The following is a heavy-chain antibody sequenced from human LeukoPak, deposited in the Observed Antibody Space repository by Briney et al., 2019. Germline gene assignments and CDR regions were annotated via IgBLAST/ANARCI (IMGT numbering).Heavy chain of an antibody. V-gene: IGHV4-39*07. CDR2: INHCGST. J-gene: IGHJ3*02. CDR3: ASGEIVVAKGAFDI. CDR1: GGSLSSSSYY. Sequence: PSETLSLTCTVSGGSLSSSSYYWGWIRQPPGKGLEWIGEINHCGSTNYNPSLKSRVTISLDTSKNQISLKLSSVTAADTAVYYCASGEIVVAKGAFDIWGQGTMVTVSS. D-gene: IGHD3-22*01.